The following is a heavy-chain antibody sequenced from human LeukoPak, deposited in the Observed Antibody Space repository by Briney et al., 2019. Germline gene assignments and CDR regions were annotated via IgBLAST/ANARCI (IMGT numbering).Heavy chain of an antibody. V-gene: IGHV3-33*08. CDR2: IWYDGSNT. J-gene: IGHJ3*02. D-gene: IGHD3-22*01. CDR1: GFTFSSYG. CDR3: ARGEQYSYHSSGPKSSDALGI. Sequence: QSGGSLRLSCAASGFTFSSYGMHWVRQAPGKGLEWVGSIWYDGSNTYHADSVKGRFTISRDNPKNTLYLQMNSLRAEDTAVYYCARGEQYSYHSSGPKSSDALGIWGQGTMVTVSS.